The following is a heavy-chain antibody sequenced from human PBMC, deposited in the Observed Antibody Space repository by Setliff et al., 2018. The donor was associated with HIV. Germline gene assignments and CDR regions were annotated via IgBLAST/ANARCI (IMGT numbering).Heavy chain of an antibody. Sequence: GASVKVSCKASGYTFTGYYMHWVRRAPGQGLEWMGRINPNSGGTNYAQKFQGRVTMTRDTSISTAYMELSRLRSDDTAVYYCARGPRCTNGVCYYYFDYWGQGTLVTVS. D-gene: IGHD2-8*01. CDR2: INPNSGGT. J-gene: IGHJ4*02. V-gene: IGHV1-2*06. CDR1: GYTFTGYY. CDR3: ARGPRCTNGVCYYYFDY.